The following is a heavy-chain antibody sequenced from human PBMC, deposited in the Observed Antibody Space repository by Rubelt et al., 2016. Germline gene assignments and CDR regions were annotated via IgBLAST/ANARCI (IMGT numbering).Heavy chain of an antibody. CDR3: ARNKIGSGWYDY. J-gene: IGHJ4*02. V-gene: IGHV1-8*01. CDR1: GYTFTSYD. D-gene: IGHD6-19*01. CDR2: MRYNTGNT. Sequence: QVQLVQSGAEVKKPGASVKVSCKASGYTFTSYDINWVRQATGQGLEWMGWMRYNTGNTGYAQKFQGRVAMTRDNAINTAYMELGSLRSDDTAMYYCARNKIGSGWYDYWGQGTLVTVSS.